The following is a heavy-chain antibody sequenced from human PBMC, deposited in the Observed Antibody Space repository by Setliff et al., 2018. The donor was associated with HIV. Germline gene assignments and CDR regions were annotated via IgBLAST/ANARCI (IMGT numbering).Heavy chain of an antibody. J-gene: IGHJ6*04. CDR1: GYSISSGYY. V-gene: IGHV4-38-2*01. CDR3: ARVGG. CDR2: IYHSGST. Sequence: PSETLSLTCAVSGYSISSGYYWGWIRQPPGKGLEWIGSIYHSGSTYYNPSLKSRDTISVDTYKNQFSLKLSSVTAAGTAVYYSARVGGWGKGTTVTVSS.